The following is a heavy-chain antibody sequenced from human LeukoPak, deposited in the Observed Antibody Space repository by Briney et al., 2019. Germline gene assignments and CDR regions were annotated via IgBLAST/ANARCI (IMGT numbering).Heavy chain of an antibody. CDR2: IKYDGSEK. Sequence: GGSLRLSCAASGFTFSSYWMNWVRQAPGKGLECVANIKYDGSEKYYVDSVKGRFTISRDNAKNSPYLQMNSLRVEDTAVYYCARGTTVDYWGRGTLVTVSS. D-gene: IGHD1-1*01. CDR1: GFTFSSYW. J-gene: IGHJ4*02. V-gene: IGHV3-7*01. CDR3: ARGTTVDY.